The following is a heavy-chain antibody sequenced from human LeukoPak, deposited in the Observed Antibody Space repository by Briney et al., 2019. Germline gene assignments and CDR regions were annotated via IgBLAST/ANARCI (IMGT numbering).Heavy chain of an antibody. J-gene: IGHJ4*02. CDR1: GFTFSSYA. Sequence: GGSLRLSCAASGFTFSSYAMHWVRQAPGKGLEWVAVISYDGSNKYYADSVKGRFTIPRDNSKNTLYLQMNSLRAEDTAVYYCASPTVFGELLLPLGYWGQGTLVTVSS. D-gene: IGHD3-10*01. V-gene: IGHV3-30*04. CDR2: ISYDGSNK. CDR3: ASPTVFGELLLPLGY.